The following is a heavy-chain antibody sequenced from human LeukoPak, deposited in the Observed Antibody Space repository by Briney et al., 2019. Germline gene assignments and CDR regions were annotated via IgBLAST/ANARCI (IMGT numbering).Heavy chain of an antibody. CDR1: GSAFSSFG. D-gene: IGHD3-16*01. Sequence: GGSLRLSCAASGSAFSSFGLHWVRLAPGKGLQWLTFIRYDGGETYYEDTVKGRFTIFRDNSRSTVYLQMNSLRSEDTAVYYWAEFGASSLNWGRGTLFT. J-gene: IGHJ4*02. CDR3: AEFGASSLN. CDR2: IRYDGGET. V-gene: IGHV3-30*02.